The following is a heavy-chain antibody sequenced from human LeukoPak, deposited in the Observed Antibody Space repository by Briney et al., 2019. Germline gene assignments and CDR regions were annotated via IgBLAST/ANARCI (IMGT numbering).Heavy chain of an antibody. J-gene: IGHJ4*02. CDR2: ISSSGSTI. CDR3: ARDASRRVGATIPGFDY. D-gene: IGHD1-26*01. Sequence: GGSLRLPCAASGFTFSSYEMNWVRQAPGKGLEWVSYISSSGSTIYYADSVKGRFTISRDNAKNSLYLQMNSLRAEDTAVYYCARDASRRVGATIPGFDYWGQGTLVTVSS. CDR1: GFTFSSYE. V-gene: IGHV3-48*03.